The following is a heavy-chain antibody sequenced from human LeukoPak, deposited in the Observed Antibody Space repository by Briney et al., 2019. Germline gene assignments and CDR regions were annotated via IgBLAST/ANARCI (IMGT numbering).Heavy chain of an antibody. J-gene: IGHJ4*02. CDR2: IRSDESNK. D-gene: IGHD4-11*01. V-gene: IGHV3-30*02. Sequence: GGSLRLPCAASGFTFSNYGMHWVRQAPGKGLEWVAFIRSDESNKYYADSVKGRFTISRDNSKNTLYLQMNSLRAEDAAVYYCADLYSNYYLRDDYWGQGTLVTVSS. CDR1: GFTFSNYG. CDR3: ADLYSNYYLRDDY.